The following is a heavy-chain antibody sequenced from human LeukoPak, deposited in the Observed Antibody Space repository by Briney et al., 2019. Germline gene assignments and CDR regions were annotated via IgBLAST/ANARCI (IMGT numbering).Heavy chain of an antibody. Sequence: GGSLRLSCAASGFTFSSYAMSRVRQAPGKGLQWVSFISGGGGTTYYADSVKGRFTVSRDNSKNTLYLQMNSLRAEDTAVYYCAKDPTYYYDSSGYYPHFDYWGQGTLVTVSS. V-gene: IGHV3-23*01. J-gene: IGHJ4*02. CDR3: AKDPTYYYDSSGYYPHFDY. D-gene: IGHD3-22*01. CDR1: GFTFSSYA. CDR2: ISGGGGTT.